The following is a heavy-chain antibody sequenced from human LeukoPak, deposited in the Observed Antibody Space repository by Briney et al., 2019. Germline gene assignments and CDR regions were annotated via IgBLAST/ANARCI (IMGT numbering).Heavy chain of an antibody. D-gene: IGHD3-10*02. J-gene: IGHJ6*04. Sequence: GGSLRLSCAASGFTFSSYGMHWVRQAPGKGLEWVSYISSSGSTIYYADSVKGRFTISRDNAKNSLYLQMNSLRAEDTAVYYCAELGITMIGGVWGKGTTVTISS. CDR2: ISSSGSTI. CDR1: GFTFSSYG. CDR3: AELGITMIGGV. V-gene: IGHV3-48*03.